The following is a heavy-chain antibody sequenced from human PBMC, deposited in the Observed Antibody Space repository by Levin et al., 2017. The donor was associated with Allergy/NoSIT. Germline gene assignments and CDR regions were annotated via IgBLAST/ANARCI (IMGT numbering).Heavy chain of an antibody. CDR3: ARRGDYYYYYMDV. CDR1: GGSISSSNW. D-gene: IGHD3-10*01. V-gene: IGHV4-4*02. J-gene: IGHJ6*03. Sequence: SETLSLTCAVSGGSISSSNWWSWVRQPPGKGLEWIGEIYHSGSTNYNPSLKSRVTISVDKSKNQFSLKLSSVTAADTAVYYCARRGDYYYYYMDVWGKGTTVTVSS. CDR2: IYHSGST.